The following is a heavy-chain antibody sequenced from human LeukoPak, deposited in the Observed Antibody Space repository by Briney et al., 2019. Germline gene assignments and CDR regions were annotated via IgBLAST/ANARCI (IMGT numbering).Heavy chain of an antibody. J-gene: IGHJ4*02. CDR1: GFTFSDYY. CDR2: ISSSGSTI. CDR3: ASYCSSTSCYGFDY. V-gene: IGHV3-11*01. Sequence: NPGGSLRLSCAASGFTFSDYYMSWLRQAPGKGLEWVSYISSSGSTIYYADSVKGRFTISRDNAKNSLYLQMNSLRAEDTAVYYCASYCSSTSCYGFDYWGQGTLVTVSS. D-gene: IGHD2-2*01.